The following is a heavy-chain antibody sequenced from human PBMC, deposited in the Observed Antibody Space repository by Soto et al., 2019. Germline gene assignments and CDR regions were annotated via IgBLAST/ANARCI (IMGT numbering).Heavy chain of an antibody. J-gene: IGHJ4*02. Sequence: TLYLTCSVSGGSISSGGYSWSWIRQPPGKGLEWIGYLYHTGNTYYNPSLESRVTISVDRSKNQFSLELTSVTAADTAVYYCARFRGTAILDYWGQGPLVTVSS. V-gene: IGHV4-30-2*01. CDR3: ARFRGTAILDY. CDR1: GGSISSGGYS. CDR2: LYHTGNT. D-gene: IGHD2-21*02.